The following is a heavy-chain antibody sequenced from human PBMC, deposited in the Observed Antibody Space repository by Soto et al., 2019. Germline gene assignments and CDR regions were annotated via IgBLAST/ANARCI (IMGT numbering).Heavy chain of an antibody. V-gene: IGHV1-8*01. J-gene: IGHJ6*02. CDR3: ARFGEIRYYYDSSGYYYVPPRGSYGMDV. CDR1: GYTFTSYD. D-gene: IGHD3-22*01. CDR2: MNPNSGNT. Sequence: GASVKVSCKASGYTFTSYDINWVRQATGQGLEWMGWMNPNSGNTGYAQKFQGRVTMTRNTSISTAYMELSSLRSEDTAVYYCARFGEIRYYYDSSGYYYVPPRGSYGMDVWGQGTTVTVSS.